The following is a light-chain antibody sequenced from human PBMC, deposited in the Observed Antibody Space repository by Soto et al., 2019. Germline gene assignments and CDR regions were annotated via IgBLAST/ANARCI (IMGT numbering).Light chain of an antibody. CDR2: ATS. CDR3: HQFGYSPRT. V-gene: IGKV3-20*01. Sequence: EIVLTQSPGTLSLSPGETATLCCRASQTVNSDYLAWFQQRPGQAPRLLIFATSRRATDIPDRFSGSGSGTDFTLAIRRLEPEDFAVYYCHQFGYSPRTFGQGTKVE. J-gene: IGKJ1*01. CDR1: QTVNSDY.